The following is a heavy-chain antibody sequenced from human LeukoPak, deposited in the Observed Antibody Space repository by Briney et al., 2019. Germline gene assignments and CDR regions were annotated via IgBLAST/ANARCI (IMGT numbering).Heavy chain of an antibody. J-gene: IGHJ4*02. CDR2: INHSGST. D-gene: IGHD3-16*02. Sequence: PSETLSLTCAVYGGSFSGYYWSWIRQPPGKGLEWIGEINHSGSTNYNPSLKSRVTISVDTSKNQFSLKLSSVTAADTAVYYCARAGISGYDYVWGSYRYLNYFDYWGQGTLVTVSS. CDR1: GGSFSGYY. CDR3: ARAGISGYDYVWGSYRYLNYFDY. V-gene: IGHV4-34*01.